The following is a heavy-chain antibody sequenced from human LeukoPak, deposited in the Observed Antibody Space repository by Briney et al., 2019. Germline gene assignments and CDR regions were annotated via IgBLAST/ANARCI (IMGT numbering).Heavy chain of an antibody. Sequence: GGSLRLSCAASGFTFSSHSMSWVRQAPGRGLEWVSYIYISSSTIYYADSRKGRFTISRDNAKNSLYLQMNSLRAEDTAVYYCVRDGNFDFWSQYYFDYWGQGTLVTVSS. D-gene: IGHD1-26*01. CDR3: VRDGNFDFWSQYYFDY. J-gene: IGHJ4*02. V-gene: IGHV3-48*01. CDR2: IYISSSTI. CDR1: GFTFSSHS.